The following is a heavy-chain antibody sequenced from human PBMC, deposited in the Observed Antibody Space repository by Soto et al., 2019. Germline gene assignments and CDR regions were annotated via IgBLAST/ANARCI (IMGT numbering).Heavy chain of an antibody. CDR2: IFHGGST. J-gene: IGHJ4*02. CDR1: GAPITWGDYS. V-gene: IGHV4-30-2*02. Sequence: SETLSLTCAISGAPITWGDYSWNWIRQPPGKGLEWIGYIFHGGSTNYNPSLKSRVTISVDTSKNQFSLKLSSVTAADTAVYYCAMGNIVATNWGQGTLVTVSS. CDR3: AMGNIVATN. D-gene: IGHD5-12*01.